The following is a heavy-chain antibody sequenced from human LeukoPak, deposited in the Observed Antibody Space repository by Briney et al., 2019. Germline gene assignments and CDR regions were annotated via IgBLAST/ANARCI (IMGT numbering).Heavy chain of an antibody. CDR3: ARDRYGGNAFDI. CDR2: ISNSSSYI. Sequence: GGSLTLSCAASGFPFSSYSMNWVRQAPGKGLEWVSSISNSSSYIYYEDSVKGRFTISRDNAKNSQYLQMNSLRAEDTAVYYCARDRYGGNAFDIWGQGTMVTVS. D-gene: IGHD4-23*01. CDR1: GFPFSSYS. J-gene: IGHJ3*02. V-gene: IGHV3-21*01.